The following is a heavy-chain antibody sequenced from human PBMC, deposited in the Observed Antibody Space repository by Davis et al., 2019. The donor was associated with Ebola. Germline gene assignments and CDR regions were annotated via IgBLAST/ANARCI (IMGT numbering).Heavy chain of an antibody. D-gene: IGHD1-26*01. CDR1: GFTFSSYS. CDR2: ISSSSSTI. Sequence: GESLKISCAASGFTFSSYSMNWVRQAPGKGLEWVSYISSSSSTIYYADSVKGRFTISRDNAKNSLYLQMNSLRDEDTAVYYCARAYLGILGSYSGDHYFDYWGQGTLVTVSS. CDR3: ARAYLGILGSYSGDHYFDY. J-gene: IGHJ4*02. V-gene: IGHV3-48*02.